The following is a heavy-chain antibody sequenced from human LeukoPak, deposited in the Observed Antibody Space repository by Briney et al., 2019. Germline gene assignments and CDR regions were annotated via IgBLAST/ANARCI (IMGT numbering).Heavy chain of an antibody. J-gene: IGHJ4*02. D-gene: IGHD3-3*01. CDR1: GGSISSSSYY. Sequence: SETLSLTCTVSGGSISSSSYYWGWMRQPPGKGLEWIVSIYYSGSTYYNPSLKSRVTISVDTSKNQFSLKLSSVTAADAAVYYCARQGSLRGYWGQGTLVTVSS. CDR3: ARQGSLRGY. V-gene: IGHV4-39*01. CDR2: IYYSGST.